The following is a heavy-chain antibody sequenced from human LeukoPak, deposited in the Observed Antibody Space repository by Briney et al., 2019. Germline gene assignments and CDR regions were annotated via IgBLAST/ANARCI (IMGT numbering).Heavy chain of an antibody. J-gene: IGHJ4*02. CDR3: AKEGFDS. CDR1: GFSFSDTW. V-gene: IGHV3-15*07. Sequence: GGSLRLSCAASGFSFSDTWMNWVRQAPGKGLEWVGLIKRKTDDGTTDYAAPEKGRFTISRDDSKNTLYLQMNSLKTEDTAVYYCAKEGFDSWGQGTLVTVSS. CDR2: IKRKTDDGTT.